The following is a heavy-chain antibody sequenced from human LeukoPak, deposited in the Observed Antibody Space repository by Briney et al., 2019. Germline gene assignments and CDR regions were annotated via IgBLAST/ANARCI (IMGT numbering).Heavy chain of an antibody. CDR1: RSTFSDYY. CDR2: ISSSGSII. J-gene: IGHJ6*03. Sequence: GGSLRLSCAASRSTFSDYYMSWIRQAPGKGLEWVSHISSSGSIIYYADSVKGRFTISRDNAKNSLYLQMNSLRAEDTAVYYCARRNSYYYYLDVWGKRTTVTISS. CDR3: ARRNSYYYYLDV. V-gene: IGHV3-11*01.